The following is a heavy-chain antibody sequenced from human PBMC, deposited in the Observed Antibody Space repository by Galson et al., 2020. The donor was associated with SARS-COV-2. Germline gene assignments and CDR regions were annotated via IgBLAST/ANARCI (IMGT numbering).Heavy chain of an antibody. Sequence: SQTLSLTCAVYGGSFSGYYWSWIRQPPGKGLEWIGEINHSGSTNYNPSLKSRVTISVDTSKNQFSLKLSSVTAADTAVYYCARQPFIAAAGILLLRYYYYMDVWGKGTTVTVSS. J-gene: IGHJ6*03. CDR2: INHSGST. D-gene: IGHD6-13*01. CDR3: ARQPFIAAAGILLLRYYYYMDV. V-gene: IGHV4-34*01. CDR1: GGSFSGYY.